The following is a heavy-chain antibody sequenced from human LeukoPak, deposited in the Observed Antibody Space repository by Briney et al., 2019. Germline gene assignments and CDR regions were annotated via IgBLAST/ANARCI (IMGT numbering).Heavy chain of an antibody. Sequence: SETLSLTCTVSGGSISSYYWSWIRQPAGKGLEWIGRIYTSGSTNYNPSLKSRVAMSVDTSKNQFSLKLSSVTAADTAVYYCARGRGYGLYYYYYGMDVWGQGTTVTVSS. CDR1: GGSISSYY. J-gene: IGHJ6*02. CDR2: IYTSGST. D-gene: IGHD5-18*01. V-gene: IGHV4-4*07. CDR3: ARGRGYGLYYYYYGMDV.